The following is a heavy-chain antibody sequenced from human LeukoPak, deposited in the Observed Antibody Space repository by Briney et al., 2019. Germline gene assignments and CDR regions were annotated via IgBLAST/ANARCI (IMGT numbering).Heavy chain of an antibody. CDR2: IYHSGNT. CDR3: AREYSSFDY. CDR1: GDPITSNSNYK. Sequence: SETLSLTCTVSGDPITSNSNYKWSWIRQPPGKGVEWIGYIYHSGNTNYNPSLKSRVTISVDTSKNQFSLKLTSVTAADTAVYYCAREYSSFDYWGQGTQVTVSS. D-gene: IGHD3-22*01. V-gene: IGHV4-61*01. J-gene: IGHJ4*02.